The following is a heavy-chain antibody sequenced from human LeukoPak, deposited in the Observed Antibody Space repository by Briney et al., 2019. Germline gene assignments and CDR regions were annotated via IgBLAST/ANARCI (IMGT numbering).Heavy chain of an antibody. CDR3: ARGPSWLSLN. CDR1: GGSISSGSYY. J-gene: IGHJ4*02. V-gene: IGHV4-61*02. Sequence: SETLSLTCTVSGGSISSGSYYWSWIRQPAGKGLEWIGRIYTSGSPNYNPSLKSRVTISVDTSKNQFSLKLSSVTAADTAVYYCARGPSWLSLNWGQGILVTVSS. D-gene: IGHD3-22*01. CDR2: IYTSGSP.